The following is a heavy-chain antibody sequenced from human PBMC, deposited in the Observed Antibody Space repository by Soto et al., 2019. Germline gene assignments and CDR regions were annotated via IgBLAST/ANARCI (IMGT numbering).Heavy chain of an antibody. V-gene: IGHV1-69*06. D-gene: IGHD2-2*01. J-gene: IGHJ4*02. Sequence: GASVKVSCKASGGTFGSYAISWVRQAPGQGLEWMGGIIPIFGTANYAQKFQGRVTITADKSTSTAYMELSSLRSEDTAVYYCATDLYSAGSTTALPLDYWGQGTLVTVSS. CDR2: IIPIFGTA. CDR3: ATDLYSAGSTTALPLDY. CDR1: GGTFGSYA.